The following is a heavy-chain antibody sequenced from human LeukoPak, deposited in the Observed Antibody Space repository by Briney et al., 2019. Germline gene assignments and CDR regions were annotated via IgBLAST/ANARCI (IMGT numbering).Heavy chain of an antibody. D-gene: IGHD3-3*01. CDR1: GFSFGDYY. Sequence: GGSLRLSCEASGFSFGDYYMTWIRQAPGKGLEWISNINSNSYTIYYADSVKGRFTISRDNAKRSLYVQMDRLRAEDTAVYYCTTDPAGRFGITIFGVVGDYFDYWGQGTLVTVSS. V-gene: IGHV3-11*01. CDR3: TTDPAGRFGITIFGVVGDYFDY. CDR2: INSNSYTI. J-gene: IGHJ4*02.